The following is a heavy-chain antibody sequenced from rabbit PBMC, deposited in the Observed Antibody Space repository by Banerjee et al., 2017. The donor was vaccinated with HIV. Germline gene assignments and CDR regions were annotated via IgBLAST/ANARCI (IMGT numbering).Heavy chain of an antibody. CDR2: IYPDYGST. Sequence: QEQLVESGGGLVTLGGSLKLSCKASGIDFSSYGISWVRQAPGKGLEWIAYIYPDYGSTDYASWVNGRFTISLDNAQNTVFLQMTSLTAADTATYFCASSASSSGYFNYFNLWGPGTLVTVS. V-gene: IGHV1S47*01. J-gene: IGHJ4*01. CDR1: GIDFSSYG. CDR3: ASSASSSGYFNYFNL. D-gene: IGHD1-1*01.